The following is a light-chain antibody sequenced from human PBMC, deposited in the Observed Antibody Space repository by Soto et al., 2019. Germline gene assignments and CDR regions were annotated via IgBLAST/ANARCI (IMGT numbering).Light chain of an antibody. V-gene: IGKV1-39*01. CDR1: QSISTY. Sequence: DIPMTQSPSSLSASIGDRVTITCRASQSISTYLNWFLLKPGEAPKLLIQAASSLQSGVPSRFSGSGSGTDFTLTISSLQPEDFAVYYCQQSYSAPVTFGQGTKLDI. J-gene: IGKJ2*01. CDR2: AAS. CDR3: QQSYSAPVT.